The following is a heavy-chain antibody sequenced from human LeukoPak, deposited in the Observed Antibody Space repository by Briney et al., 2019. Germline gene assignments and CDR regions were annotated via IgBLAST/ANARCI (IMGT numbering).Heavy chain of an antibody. CDR1: GFIFTNYW. CDR2: IDKEGSAA. V-gene: IGHV3-74*01. CDR3: ARGGYSGSYYRFD. Sequence: GGSLRLSCVSSGFIFTNYWMHWVRQVPGKGLVWVGRIDKEGSAAFYAESVKGRFTISRDNVKSTVYLQMNSLTAEDTAVYHCARGGYSGSYYRFDWGQGTLVTVSS. D-gene: IGHD1-26*01. J-gene: IGHJ4*02.